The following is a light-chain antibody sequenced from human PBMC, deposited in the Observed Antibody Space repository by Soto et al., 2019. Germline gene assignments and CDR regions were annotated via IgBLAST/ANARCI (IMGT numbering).Light chain of an antibody. CDR2: AAY. CDR1: QSISSY. CDR3: KQSYSTPWT. Sequence: DIQMTHSPSSRSASVGHRVTITCPASQSISSYLNWYQQKPGKAHKLLIYAAYSLQSGVQSRFSGSGSGTDFTLTISSLQPEDFATYYCKQSYSTPWTVGQGTKVDI. J-gene: IGKJ1*01. V-gene: IGKV1-39*01.